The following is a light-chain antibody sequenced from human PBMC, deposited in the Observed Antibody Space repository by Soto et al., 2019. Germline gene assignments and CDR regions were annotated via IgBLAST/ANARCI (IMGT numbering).Light chain of an antibody. J-gene: IGKJ3*01. V-gene: IGKV3-20*01. CDR3: QQYGSSLLT. Sequence: EIVLTQSPGTLSFSPGERATLSCRASQSVSSSYLAWYHQKPGQATRLLIYGASSSATGIPDRFSGSGCGTDLTLTMSCLEPEDFAVYYCQQYGSSLLTFGPGTKVDIK. CDR2: GAS. CDR1: QSVSSSY.